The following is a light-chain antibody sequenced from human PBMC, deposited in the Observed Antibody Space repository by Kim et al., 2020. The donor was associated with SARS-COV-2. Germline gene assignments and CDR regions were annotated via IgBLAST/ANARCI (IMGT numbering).Light chain of an antibody. J-gene: IGLJ1*01. CDR2: QDS. Sequence: LSPGQTARITCSGDKLGDKYACWYQQKPGQSPVLVIYQDSKRPSGIPERFSGSNSGNTATLTISGTQAMDEADYYCQAWDSSTEVFGTGTKVTVL. CDR3: QAWDSSTEV. V-gene: IGLV3-1*01. CDR1: KLGDKY.